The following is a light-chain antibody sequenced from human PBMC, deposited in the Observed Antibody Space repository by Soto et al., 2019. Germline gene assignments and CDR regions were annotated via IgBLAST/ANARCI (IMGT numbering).Light chain of an antibody. CDR3: QHYNSYPYT. V-gene: IGKV1-5*03. Sequence: DIQMTQSPSTLSASVGDRVTITCRASQSISGWLAWYQQKPGKAPKLLIYKASILLSGVPSTFSGSGSGTEFTLTISRLQLDDFATYYCQHYNSYPYTFGQGTKLEIK. CDR1: QSISGW. J-gene: IGKJ2*01. CDR2: KAS.